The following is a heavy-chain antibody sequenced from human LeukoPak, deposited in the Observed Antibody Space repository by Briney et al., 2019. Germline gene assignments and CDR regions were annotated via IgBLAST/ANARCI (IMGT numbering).Heavy chain of an antibody. V-gene: IGHV1-18*01. D-gene: IGHD3-22*01. CDR2: ISGYDGYT. J-gene: IGHJ6*02. CDR3: ARDFYYDSRGTLDSYYGMDV. CDR1: AYNFINYG. Sequence: ASVKVSCKASAYNFINYGISWVRQAPGQGPAWMGWISGYDGYTKYVQKFQDRVTMTADRSTNTAYLELRSLRSDDTAVYFCARDFYYDSRGTLDSYYGMDVWGQGTTVTVSS.